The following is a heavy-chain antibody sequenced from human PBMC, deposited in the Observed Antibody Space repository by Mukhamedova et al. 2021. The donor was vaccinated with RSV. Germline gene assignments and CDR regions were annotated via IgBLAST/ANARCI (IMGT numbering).Heavy chain of an antibody. CDR3: VRALQSIYTF. CDR2: MNGDGSTI. V-gene: IGHV3-74*01. Sequence: TFSSSWMHWVRQVSGKGLVWVARMNGDGSTITYSDSVEGRFTISRDNAKNTVFLQMNSLRAEDTAVYFCVRALQSIYTFWGQGT. D-gene: IGHD6-6*01. CDR1: TFSSSW. J-gene: IGHJ4*02.